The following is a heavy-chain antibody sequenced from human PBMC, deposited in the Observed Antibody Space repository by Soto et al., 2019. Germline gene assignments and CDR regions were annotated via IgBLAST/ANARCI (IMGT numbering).Heavy chain of an antibody. D-gene: IGHD3-10*01. CDR2: IYYSGST. CDR3: VRAPRLYWFDP. CDR1: GGSISSGGYY. J-gene: IGHJ5*02. Sequence: PSETLSLTCTVSGGSISSGGYYWSWIRQHPGKGLEWIGYIYYSGSTYYNPSLKSRVTISVDTSKNQFSLKLSSVTAADTAVYYCVRAPRLYWFDPWGQGTLVTVSS. V-gene: IGHV4-31*03.